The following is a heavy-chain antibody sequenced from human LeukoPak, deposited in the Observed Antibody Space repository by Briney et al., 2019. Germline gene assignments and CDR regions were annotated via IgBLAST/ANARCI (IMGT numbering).Heavy chain of an antibody. D-gene: IGHD5-12*01. J-gene: IGHJ4*02. Sequence: PGRSLRLSCAASGFTFSSYGMHWVRQAPGKGLEWVAVIWYDGSNKFYADSVKGRFIISRDNSKNTLYLQMNSLSAEDTAVYYCVRARYSGYDFTFDYWGQGTLVTVSS. CDR2: IWYDGSNK. CDR3: VRARYSGYDFTFDY. CDR1: GFTFSSYG. V-gene: IGHV3-33*01.